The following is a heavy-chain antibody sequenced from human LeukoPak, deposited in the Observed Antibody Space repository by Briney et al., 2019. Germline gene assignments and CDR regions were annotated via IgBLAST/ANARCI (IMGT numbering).Heavy chain of an antibody. V-gene: IGHV3-21*01. CDR3: ARDLFDDYSLDY. CDR1: GFTFSSYS. CDR2: IGSSSSFI. D-gene: IGHD3-16*01. J-gene: IGHJ4*02. Sequence: PGGSLRLSCAASGFTFSSYSMNWVRQAPGKGLQWVSSIGSSSSFIYYADSVKGRFTISRDNAKNSLYLQMNSLRAEDTAVYYCARDLFDDYSLDYWGQGTLVTVSS.